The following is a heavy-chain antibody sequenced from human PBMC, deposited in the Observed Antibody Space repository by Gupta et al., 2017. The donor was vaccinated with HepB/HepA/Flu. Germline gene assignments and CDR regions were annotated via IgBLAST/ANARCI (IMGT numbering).Heavy chain of an antibody. CDR3: ARDPPYGSSGYHLYGLDV. V-gene: IGHV3-49*04. J-gene: IGHJ6*02. D-gene: IGHD3-22*01. CDR2: IRSNCYGATA. CDR1: GFTFGDYA. Sequence: EVQLVESGGGLVQPGRSLRLSCTASGFTFGDYAMSWVRQAPGQGLEWISFIRSNCYGATADYAASVKGRFTISRDDSKSIVYLQMNSLRTEDTAEYYCARDPPYGSSGYHLYGLDVWGRGTTVTVSS.